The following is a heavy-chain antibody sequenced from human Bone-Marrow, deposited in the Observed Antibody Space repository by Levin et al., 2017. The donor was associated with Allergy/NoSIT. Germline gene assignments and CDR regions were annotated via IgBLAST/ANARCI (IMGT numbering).Heavy chain of an antibody. V-gene: IGHV3-7*01. Sequence: LSLTCAASGFTFHNYWMSWVRQPPGKGLEWVGNIKGDGTMQRYVDSVKGRFTISRDNAKNSLYLQMSSLRVEDTAVYYCARAQVSASGDYWGKGTLVTVSS. D-gene: IGHD6-6*01. CDR3: ARAQVSASGDY. CDR1: GFTFHNYW. J-gene: IGHJ4*02. CDR2: IKGDGTMQ.